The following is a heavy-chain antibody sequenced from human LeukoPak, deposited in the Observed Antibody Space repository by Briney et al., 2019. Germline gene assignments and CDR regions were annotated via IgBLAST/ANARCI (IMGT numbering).Heavy chain of an antibody. Sequence: SETLSLTCTVSGGSISSSDSYWAWVRQPPGKGLEWIGSICFSRTTYYNPSLKSRVTISVDTSKNQFSLKLSSVTAADTAVYYCARGGKWVGATDYWGQGTLVTVSS. CDR2: ICFSRTT. D-gene: IGHD1-26*01. CDR3: ARGGKWVGATDY. J-gene: IGHJ4*02. V-gene: IGHV4-39*07. CDR1: GGSISSSDSY.